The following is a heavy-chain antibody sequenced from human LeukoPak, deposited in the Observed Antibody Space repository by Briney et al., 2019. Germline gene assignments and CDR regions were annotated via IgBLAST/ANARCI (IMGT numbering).Heavy chain of an antibody. CDR3: ARGSLAVSDY. J-gene: IGHJ4*02. D-gene: IGHD6-19*01. Sequence: GGSLRLSCAASGFTFSDHYMDWVRQAPGKGLEWVGRSRNKANSYTTEYAASVKDRFTISRDDSKNSLYLQMNSLKPEDTAAYYCARGSLAVSDYWGQGTLVTVSS. CDR2: SRNKANSYTT. CDR1: GFTFSDHY. V-gene: IGHV3-72*01.